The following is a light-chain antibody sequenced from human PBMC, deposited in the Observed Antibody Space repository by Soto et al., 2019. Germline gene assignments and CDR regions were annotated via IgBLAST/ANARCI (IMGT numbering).Light chain of an antibody. CDR3: SSYTSRITYV. V-gene: IGLV2-14*03. CDR2: DVS. Sequence: QSVLTQPASVSGSPGQSITISCTGTSSDVGGYNYVSWYQQHPDKAPRLMIYDVSNRPSGVSNRFSGSKSGNTASLTISGLQAEDEADYYCSSYTSRITYVFGTGTKLTVL. J-gene: IGLJ1*01. CDR1: SSDVGGYNY.